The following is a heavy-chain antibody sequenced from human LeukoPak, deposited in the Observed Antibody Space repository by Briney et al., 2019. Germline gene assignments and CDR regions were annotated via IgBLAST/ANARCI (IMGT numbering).Heavy chain of an antibody. V-gene: IGHV3-72*01. CDR3: ARVSTGWPGKRGDY. CDR2: TRNKAHSYTT. J-gene: IGHJ4*02. Sequence: PGGSLRLSCAASGFTFNDHYMDWVRQAPGKGLEWVGRTRNKAHSYTTEYAASVKGRFTISRDDSKSSLYLQMNSLKTEDTAVYYCARVSTGWPGKRGDYWGQGTLVTVSS. D-gene: IGHD6-19*01. CDR1: GFTFNDHY.